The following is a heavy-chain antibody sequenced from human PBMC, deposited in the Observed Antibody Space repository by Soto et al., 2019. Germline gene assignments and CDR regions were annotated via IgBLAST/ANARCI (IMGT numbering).Heavy chain of an antibody. V-gene: IGHV1-18*01. Sequence: GASVKVSCKASGYTFTSYGISWVRQAPGQGLEWMGWISAYNGNTNYAQKLQGRVTMTTDTSTSTAYMELRSLRSDDTAVYYCARGVFLAAARTDFDYWGQRTLVTGSS. CDR3: ARGVFLAAARTDFDY. D-gene: IGHD6-13*01. CDR2: ISAYNGNT. CDR1: GYTFTSYG. J-gene: IGHJ4*02.